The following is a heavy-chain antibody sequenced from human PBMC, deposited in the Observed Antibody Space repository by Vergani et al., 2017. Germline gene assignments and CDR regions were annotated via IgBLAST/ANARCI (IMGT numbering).Heavy chain of an antibody. D-gene: IGHD6-13*01. CDR3: AKHRGGKENGIAAAGSWFDP. V-gene: IGHV3-23*01. Sequence: EVQLLESGGGLVQPGGSLRLPCAASGFTFSSFAMSWVRQAPGKGLEWVSGISGSGGSTYYADSVKGRFTISRDNSKNTLYLQMNSLRAEDTAVYYCAKHRGGKENGIAAAGSWFDPWGQGTLVTVSS. CDR1: GFTFSSFA. CDR2: ISGSGGST. J-gene: IGHJ5*02.